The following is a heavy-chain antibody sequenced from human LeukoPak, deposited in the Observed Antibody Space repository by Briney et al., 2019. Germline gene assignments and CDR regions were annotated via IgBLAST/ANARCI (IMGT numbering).Heavy chain of an antibody. CDR2: INHSGST. D-gene: IGHD3-22*01. CDR1: GGSFSGYY. J-gene: IGHJ4*02. CDR3: ARGDSSGYRY. V-gene: IGHV4-34*01. Sequence: SETLSLTCAVYGGSFSGYYWSWIRQPPGKGLEWIGEINHSGSTHYNPSLKSRVTISVDTSKNQFSLKLSSVTAANTAVYYCARGDSSGYRYWGQGTLVTVSS.